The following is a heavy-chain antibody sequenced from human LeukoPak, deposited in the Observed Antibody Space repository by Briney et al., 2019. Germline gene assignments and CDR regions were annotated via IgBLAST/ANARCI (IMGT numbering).Heavy chain of an antibody. CDR1: GYTFTSCG. J-gene: IGHJ3*02. CDR3: ARDRSGWNSGPDDAFDI. Sequence: ASVKVSCKASGYTFTSCGISWVRQAPGQGLEWMGWISAYNGNTNYAQKLQGRVTMTTDTSTSTAYMELRSLRSDDTAVYYCARDRSGWNSGPDDAFDIWGQGTMVTVSS. CDR2: ISAYNGNT. D-gene: IGHD1-7*01. V-gene: IGHV1-18*01.